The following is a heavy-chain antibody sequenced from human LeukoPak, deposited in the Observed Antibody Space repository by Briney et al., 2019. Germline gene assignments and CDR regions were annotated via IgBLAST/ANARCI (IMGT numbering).Heavy chain of an antibody. D-gene: IGHD4-11*01. J-gene: IGHJ4*02. CDR3: ARDAIDSNYFDF. Sequence: SQTLSLTCTVSGGSISSGDYYWSWIRQHPGKDLEWIGYIHYSGTTYYNPSLNSRVTISVDRSANHFSLKVSSVTAADTAVCYCARDAIDSNYFDFWGQGTLVTVSS. CDR1: GGSISSGDYY. CDR2: IHYSGTT. V-gene: IGHV4-31*03.